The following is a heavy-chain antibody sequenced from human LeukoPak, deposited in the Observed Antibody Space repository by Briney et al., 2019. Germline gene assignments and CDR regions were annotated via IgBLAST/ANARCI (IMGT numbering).Heavy chain of an antibody. J-gene: IGHJ4*02. D-gene: IGHD5-18*01. CDR2: ISGSAHKI. CDR3: AGRLTGYSSGYVH. V-gene: IGHV3-23*01. Sequence: GGSLRLSCAASGFTFSSYWMSWVRQAPEKGLDWVSVISGSAHKIRYADSVKGRFTISRDNSENIVYLQMNNLRVEDTAVYYCAGRLTGYSSGYVHWGQGTLVTVSS. CDR1: GFTFSSYW.